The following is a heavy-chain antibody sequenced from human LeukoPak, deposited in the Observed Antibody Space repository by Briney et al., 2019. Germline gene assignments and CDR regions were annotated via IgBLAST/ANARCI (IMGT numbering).Heavy chain of an antibody. CDR2: INPNSGGT. Sequence: ASVKVSCKASGYTFTGYYMHWVRQAPGQGLEWMGWINPNSGGTNYAQKFLGRVTMARDTSISTAYMEINRLRSDDTAVYYCANEAMGSSPLVRGVMHYWGRGTLVTVSS. D-gene: IGHD3-10*01. J-gene: IGHJ4*02. CDR3: ANEAMGSSPLVRGVMHY. V-gene: IGHV1-2*02. CDR1: GYTFTGYY.